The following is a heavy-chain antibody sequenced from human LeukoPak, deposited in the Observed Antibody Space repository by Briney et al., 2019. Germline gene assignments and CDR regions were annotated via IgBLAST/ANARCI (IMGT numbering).Heavy chain of an antibody. CDR1: GFTFSSYG. CDR3: AKQSLYDSSGHFHY. Sequence: PGGSLRLSCAASGFTFSSYGMTWVRQAPGKGLEWVSTITGSGGYTYSADSVEGRFTISRDNSKNTLFLRMNSLRAEDTAVYFCAKQSLYDSSGHFHYWGQGTLVTVSS. V-gene: IGHV3-23*01. CDR2: ITGSGGYT. D-gene: IGHD3-22*01. J-gene: IGHJ4*02.